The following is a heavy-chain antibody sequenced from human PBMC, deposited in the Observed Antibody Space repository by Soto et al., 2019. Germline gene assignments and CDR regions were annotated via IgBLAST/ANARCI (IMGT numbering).Heavy chain of an antibody. CDR3: AKAVGLFLTTPVDY. D-gene: IGHD3-22*01. V-gene: IGHV3-23*01. CDR1: GFTFSSYA. CDR2: ISGSGGST. J-gene: IGHJ4*02. Sequence: PGGSLRLSCAASGFTFSSYAMSWVRQAPGKGLEWVSAISGSGGSTYYADSVKGRFTIPRDNSKNTLYLQMNSLRAEDTAVYYCAKAVGLFLTTPVDYWGQGTLVTVSS.